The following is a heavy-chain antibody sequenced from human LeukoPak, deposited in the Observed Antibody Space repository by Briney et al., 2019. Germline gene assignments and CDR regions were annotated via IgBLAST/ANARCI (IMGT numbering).Heavy chain of an antibody. CDR3: AKDLNVVLRFLEWPLDAFDI. Sequence: GGSLRLSCSASGFRFSNYAMSWVGQAPGKRLEWFSAISGSGGSTYYAVSVKGRLTISRDNSKNTLYLQMNSLRAEDTAVYYCAKDLNVVLRFLEWPLDAFDIWGQGTMVTVSS. D-gene: IGHD3-3*01. J-gene: IGHJ3*02. CDR2: ISGSGGST. V-gene: IGHV3-23*01. CDR1: GFRFSNYA.